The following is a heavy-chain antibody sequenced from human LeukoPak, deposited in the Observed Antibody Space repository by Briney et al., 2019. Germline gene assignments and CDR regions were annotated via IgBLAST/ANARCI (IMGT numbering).Heavy chain of an antibody. CDR1: GFTFSSYN. D-gene: IGHD6-19*01. Sequence: PGGSLRLSCAASGFTFSSYNMNWVRQAPGKGLEWVSYISNSGSMIYYADSVKGRFTLSRDNAKNSLYLQMNSLRVEDTAVYYCARGPISGWSADYWGQGTLVTVSS. CDR3: ARGPISGWSADY. J-gene: IGHJ4*02. CDR2: ISNSGSMI. V-gene: IGHV3-48*01.